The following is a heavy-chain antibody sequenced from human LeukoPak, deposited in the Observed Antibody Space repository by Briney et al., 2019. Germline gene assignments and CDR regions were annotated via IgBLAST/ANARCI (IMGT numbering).Heavy chain of an antibody. CDR1: GYTFTSYG. CDR2: ISAYNGNT. V-gene: IGHV1-18*01. D-gene: IGHD1-26*01. J-gene: IGHJ5*02. Sequence: ASVKVSCKASGYTFTSYGISWVRHAPGQGLEWMGWISAYNGNTNYAQKLQGRVTMTTDTSTSTAYVELRSLRSDDTAVYYCARGYSGSYSGWFDPWGQGTLVTVSS. CDR3: ARGYSGSYSGWFDP.